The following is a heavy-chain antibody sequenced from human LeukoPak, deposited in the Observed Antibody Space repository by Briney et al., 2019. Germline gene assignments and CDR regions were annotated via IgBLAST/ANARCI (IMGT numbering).Heavy chain of an antibody. J-gene: IGHJ4*02. V-gene: IGHV3-23*01. CDR3: AKGCLPNRGQGEVICYFDY. Sequence: PGGSLRLSCAASGFTFSSYAMSWVRQAPGKGLEWVSAISGSGGSTYYADSVKGRFTISRDNSKNTLYLQMNSLRAEDTAVYYCAKGCLPNRGQGEVICYFDYWGQGTLVTVSS. CDR1: GFTFSSYA. CDR2: ISGSGGST. D-gene: IGHD3-16*01.